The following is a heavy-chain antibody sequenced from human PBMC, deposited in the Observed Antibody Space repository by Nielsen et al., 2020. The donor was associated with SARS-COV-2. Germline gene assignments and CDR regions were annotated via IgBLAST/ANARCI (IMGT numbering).Heavy chain of an antibody. CDR3: ARERYSYGPYYYYYGMDV. J-gene: IGHJ6*02. CDR1: GGSFSGYY. D-gene: IGHD5-18*01. Sequence: SQTLSLTCAVYGGSFSGYYWSWIRQPPGKGLEWIGEINHSGSTNYNPSLKSRVTISVDTSKNQFSLKLSSVTAADTAVYYCARERYSYGPYYYYYGMDVWGQGTTVTVFS. V-gene: IGHV4-34*01. CDR2: INHSGST.